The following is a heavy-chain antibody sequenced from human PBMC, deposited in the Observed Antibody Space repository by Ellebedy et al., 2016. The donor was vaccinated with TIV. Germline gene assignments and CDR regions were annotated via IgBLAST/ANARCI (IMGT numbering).Heavy chain of an antibody. CDR1: GFTFSDHY. CDR3: ARDWSGGAFDY. CDR2: IWYDGSNK. J-gene: IGHJ4*02. D-gene: IGHD3-16*01. V-gene: IGHV3-33*08. Sequence: PGGSLRLSCAASGFTFSDHYMHWVRQAPGKGLEWVAVIWYDGSNKYYADSVKGRFTISRDNSKNTLYLQMNSLRAEDTAVYYCARDWSGGAFDYWGQGTLVTVSS.